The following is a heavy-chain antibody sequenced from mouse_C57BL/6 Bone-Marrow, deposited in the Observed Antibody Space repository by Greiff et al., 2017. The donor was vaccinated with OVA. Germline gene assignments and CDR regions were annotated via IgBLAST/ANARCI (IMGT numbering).Heavy chain of an antibody. Sequence: LVESGAELVRPGASVKLSCTASGFNIKDDYMHWVKQRPEQGLEWIGWIDPENGDTEYASKFQGKATITADTSSNTAYLQLSSLTSEDTAVYYCTHLFFDYWGQGTTLTVSS. D-gene: IGHD1-1*01. CDR3: THLFFDY. J-gene: IGHJ2*01. V-gene: IGHV14-4*01. CDR2: IDPENGDT. CDR1: GFNIKDDY.